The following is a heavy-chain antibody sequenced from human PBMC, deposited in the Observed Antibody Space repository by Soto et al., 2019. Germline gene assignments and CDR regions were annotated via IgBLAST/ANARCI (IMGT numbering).Heavy chain of an antibody. V-gene: IGHV3-30*04. CDR3: ARDSEYSSSSVLFDY. J-gene: IGHJ4*02. D-gene: IGHD6-6*01. CDR2: ISYDGSNK. Sequence: GGSLRLSCAASGFTFSSYAMHWVRQAPGKGLEWVAVISYDGSNKYYADSLKDRFTISRDNSKNTLYLQMNSLRAEDTAVYYCARDSEYSSSSVLFDYWGQGTLVTVSS. CDR1: GFTFSSYA.